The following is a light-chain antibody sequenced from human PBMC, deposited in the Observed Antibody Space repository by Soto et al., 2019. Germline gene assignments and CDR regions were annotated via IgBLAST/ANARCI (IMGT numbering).Light chain of an antibody. Sequence: QSVLTQPAPVSGSPGQSITISCTGTSSDVGAYKYVSWYQQHPGKAPKLIIYGVSNRPSGVSNRFSGSKSGNTAFLTISGLQPEDEADYYCSSFTGTTTLDVFGTGTKVTVL. CDR2: GVS. J-gene: IGLJ1*01. CDR3: SSFTGTTTLDV. CDR1: SSDVGAYKY. V-gene: IGLV2-14*03.